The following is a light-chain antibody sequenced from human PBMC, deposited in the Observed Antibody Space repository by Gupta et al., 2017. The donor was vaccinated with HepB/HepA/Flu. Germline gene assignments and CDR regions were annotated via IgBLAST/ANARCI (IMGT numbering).Light chain of an antibody. CDR3: ETVDGKL. CDR1: SGQSSYI. Sequence: QPVLTQSSSASASLGSSVKLTCPLSSGQSSYIIARHQQQPGEVPRYLVKVAFSRRYNKGSGIPVRFFSTSSGADRDLTNSNIPSGDEGDYYLETVDGKLIGGGTRPTVL. J-gene: IGLJ2*01. V-gene: IGLV4-60*03. CDR2: VAFSRRY.